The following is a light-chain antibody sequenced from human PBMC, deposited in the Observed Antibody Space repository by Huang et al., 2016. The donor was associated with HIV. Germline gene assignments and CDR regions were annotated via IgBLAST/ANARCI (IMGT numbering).Light chain of an antibody. V-gene: IGKV3-15*01. CDR3: QQYNDWPPEYT. J-gene: IGKJ2*01. Sequence: EIVMTQSPATLSVSPGERATLSCRASQRISSNVAWYQQKPGQAPRLLIYGASTRATGIPARFSGSGSGTDFTLTIISLQSEDFAVYYCQQYNDWPPEYTFGQGTRLEIK. CDR2: GAS. CDR1: QRISSN.